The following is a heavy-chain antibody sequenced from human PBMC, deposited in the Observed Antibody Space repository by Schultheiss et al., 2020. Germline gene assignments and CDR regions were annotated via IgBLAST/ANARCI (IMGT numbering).Heavy chain of an antibody. CDR3: AREVGGQQLALDY. CDR2: ISSNGGST. D-gene: IGHD6-13*01. V-gene: IGHV3-64*04. J-gene: IGHJ4*02. CDR1: GFTFSSYA. Sequence: GGSLRLSCSASGFTFSSYAMHWVRQAPGKGLEYVSAISSNGGSTYYADSVKGRFTISRDNSKNTLYLQMNSLRAEDTAVYYCAREVGGQQLALDYWGQGTLVTVSS.